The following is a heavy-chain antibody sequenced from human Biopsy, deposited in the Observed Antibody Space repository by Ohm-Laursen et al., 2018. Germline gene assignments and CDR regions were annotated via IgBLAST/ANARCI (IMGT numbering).Heavy chain of an antibody. CDR3: ARDETGSSVFGPYYYGMDV. Sequence: ASVKVSCKASGYSFTKYYINWVRQAPGQGLEWVGIINPTGGTASYAERFQGRVTLTRDTSTGTVYLELNSLISEDTALYYCARDETGSSVFGPYYYGMDVWGQGTTVTVSS. J-gene: IGHJ6*02. CDR2: INPTGGTA. V-gene: IGHV1-46*01. CDR1: GYSFTKYY. D-gene: IGHD3-9*01.